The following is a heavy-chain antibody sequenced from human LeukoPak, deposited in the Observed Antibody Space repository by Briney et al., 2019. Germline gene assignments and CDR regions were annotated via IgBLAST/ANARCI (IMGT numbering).Heavy chain of an antibody. CDR2: ISSGSSYI. J-gene: IGHJ4*02. CDR3: ARDIGWYAGY. Sequence: SGGSLRLSCAASGFTFSSYSMNWVRQAPGKGLEWVSSISSGSSYIYYADSVKGRFTISRDNAKNSLYLQMNSLRAEDTAVHYCARDIGWYAGYWGQGTLVTVSS. V-gene: IGHV3-21*01. CDR1: GFTFSSYS. D-gene: IGHD6-19*01.